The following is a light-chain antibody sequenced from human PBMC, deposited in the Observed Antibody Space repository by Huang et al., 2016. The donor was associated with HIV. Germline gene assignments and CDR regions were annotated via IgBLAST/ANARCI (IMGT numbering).Light chain of an antibody. Sequence: DIQMTQSPSSLSAFVGDRVTITCRASQSISNYLNWDQQKPGKAPKLLMYTATSPQSGVPSRFSGSESGTDFTLTISNLQPEDFATYYCQQSWSTPPTFGQGTKLEIK. CDR2: TAT. CDR3: QQSWSTPPT. V-gene: IGKV1-39*01. J-gene: IGKJ2*01. CDR1: QSISNY.